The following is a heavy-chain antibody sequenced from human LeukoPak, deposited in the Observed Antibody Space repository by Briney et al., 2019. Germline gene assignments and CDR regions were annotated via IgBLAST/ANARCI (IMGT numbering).Heavy chain of an antibody. V-gene: IGHV1-2*02. J-gene: IGHJ4*02. D-gene: IGHD3-10*01. CDR3: ARLFAYGSEIGY. Sequence: ASVKVSCKASGYDFTGYYMNWVRQAPGQGLEWIGWINPNSGSITYAQKFQGRVTMTRDTSINTAYMDLTGLRSDDTAVYYCARLFAYGSEIGYWGQGTQVTVSS. CDR2: INPNSGSI. CDR1: GYDFTGYY.